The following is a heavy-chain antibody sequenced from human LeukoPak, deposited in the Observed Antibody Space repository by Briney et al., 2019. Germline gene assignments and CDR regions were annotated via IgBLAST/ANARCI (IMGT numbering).Heavy chain of an antibody. CDR2: INPSGGST. Sequence: ASVKVSCKASGYTFTSYYMHWVRQAPGQGLEWMGIINPSGGSTSYAQKFQGRVTMTRDTSTSTVYMELSSLRSEDTAIYYCARDRSRIWDAFDIWGQGTMVTVSS. J-gene: IGHJ3*02. CDR3: ARDRSRIWDAFDI. CDR1: GYTFTSYY. D-gene: IGHD1-14*01. V-gene: IGHV1-46*01.